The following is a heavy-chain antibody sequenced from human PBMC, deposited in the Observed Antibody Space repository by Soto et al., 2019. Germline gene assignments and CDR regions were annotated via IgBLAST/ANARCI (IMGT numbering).Heavy chain of an antibody. V-gene: IGHV1-8*01. CDR3: ARRTTVTISNYFDY. CDR1: GYTFTSYD. Sequence: QVQLVQSGAEVKKPGASVKVSCKASGYTFTSYDINWVRQATGQGLEWMGWMNPNSGNTGYAQKLQGRCTMTRNTSISTAYMELSSLRSEDTAVYYCARRTTVTISNYFDYWGQGTLVTVSS. CDR2: MNPNSGNT. D-gene: IGHD4-17*01. J-gene: IGHJ4*02.